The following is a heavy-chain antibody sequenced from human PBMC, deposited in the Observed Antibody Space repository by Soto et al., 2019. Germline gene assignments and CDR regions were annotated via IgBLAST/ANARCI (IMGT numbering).Heavy chain of an antibody. CDR3: VRDDAFDL. CDR1: GFTFDAYP. CDR2: LAWDGGSI. V-gene: IGHV3-9*01. Sequence: EVQLVESGGGLVQPGRSLRLSCAASGFTFDAYPMHWVRQAPGKGLEWVAGLAWDGGSIEYVDSVEGRFTISRDNAKNSLYLQMSSQRDEDTALYYCVRDDAFDLWGQGTQVTVSS. J-gene: IGHJ3*01.